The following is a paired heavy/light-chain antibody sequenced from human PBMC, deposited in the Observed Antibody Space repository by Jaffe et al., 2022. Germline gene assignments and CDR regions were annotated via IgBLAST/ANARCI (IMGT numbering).Heavy chain of an antibody. CDR1: GYTFTSYA. CDR3: AREGASLESHIVVVTANWFDP. V-gene: IGHV7-4-1*02. J-gene: IGHJ5*02. Sequence: QVQLVQSGSELKKPGASVKVSCKASGYTFTSYAMNWVRQAPGQGLEWMGWINTNTGNPTYAQGFTGRFVFSLDTSVSTAYLQISSLKAEDTAVYYCAREGASLESHIVVVTANWFDPWGQGTLVTVSS. D-gene: IGHD2-21*02. CDR2: INTNTGNP.
Light chain of an antibody. CDR3: QVWDSSSDHHVV. J-gene: IGLJ2*01. Sequence: SYVLTQPPSVSVAPGQTARITCGGNNIGSKSVHWYQQKPGQAPVLVVYDDSDRPSGIPERFSGSNSGNTATLTISRVEAGDEADYYCQVWDSSSDHHVVFGGGTKLTVL. CDR1: NIGSKS. V-gene: IGLV3-21*02. CDR2: DDS.